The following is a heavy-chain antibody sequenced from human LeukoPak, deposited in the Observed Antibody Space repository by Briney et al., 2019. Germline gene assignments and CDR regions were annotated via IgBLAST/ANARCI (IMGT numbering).Heavy chain of an antibody. Sequence: AGGSLRLSCAASGFTFSSYSMNWVRQAPGKGLEWVSSISSSSYIYYADSVKGRFTISRDNAKNSLYLQMNSLRAEDTAVYYCARAGASADLDYWGQGTLVTVSS. CDR3: ARAGASADLDY. D-gene: IGHD2-2*01. V-gene: IGHV3-21*01. CDR1: GFTFSSYS. CDR2: ISSSSYI. J-gene: IGHJ4*02.